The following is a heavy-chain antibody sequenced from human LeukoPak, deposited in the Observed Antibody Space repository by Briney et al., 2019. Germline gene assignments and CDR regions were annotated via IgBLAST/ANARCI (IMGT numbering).Heavy chain of an antibody. V-gene: IGHV4-4*07. CDR1: GGSISSYY. Sequence: SETLSLTCTVSGGSISSYYLSWIRQPAGKGPEWIGHIYSSGSTNYNPSLKSRITMSVDTSKNHFSLKLSSVTAADTAVYYCASLNPAQDAFNIWGQGTMVTVSS. J-gene: IGHJ3*02. CDR3: ASLNPAQDAFNI. CDR2: IYSSGST.